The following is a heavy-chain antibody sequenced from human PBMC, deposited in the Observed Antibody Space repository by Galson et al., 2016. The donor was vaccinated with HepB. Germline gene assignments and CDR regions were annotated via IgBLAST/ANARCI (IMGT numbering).Heavy chain of an antibody. CDR1: GFNFNDYS. CDR3: SKLRCGGGSCYPRPSYFDF. CDR2: IRTSDITSGPNT. Sequence: SLRLSCAASGFNFNDYSMTWVRQAPGKGLEWVSIIRTSDITSGPNTYYAESVKGRFTISRDNSRNTVYLEMNRLTAADTAVYFCSKLRCGGGSCYPRPSYFDFWGQGILVTVSS. V-gene: IGHV3-21*04. D-gene: IGHD2-15*01. J-gene: IGHJ4*02.